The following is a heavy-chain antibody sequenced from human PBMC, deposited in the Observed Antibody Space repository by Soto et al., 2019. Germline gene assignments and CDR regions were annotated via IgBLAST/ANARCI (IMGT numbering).Heavy chain of an antibody. CDR2: VWYDGRNK. V-gene: IGHV3-33*01. Sequence: QVQVVESGGGVVQPGRSLRLSCAASGFTFSSHGMHWVRQAPGKGLEWVALVWYDGRNKDYADSVKGRFTISRDNPKNTLYLQMNSLRDEDTAVYYCVRAAGYSGNDYVYYYGMDVWGQGTTVTVSS. J-gene: IGHJ6*02. CDR1: GFTFSSHG. D-gene: IGHD5-12*01. CDR3: VRAAGYSGNDYVYYYGMDV.